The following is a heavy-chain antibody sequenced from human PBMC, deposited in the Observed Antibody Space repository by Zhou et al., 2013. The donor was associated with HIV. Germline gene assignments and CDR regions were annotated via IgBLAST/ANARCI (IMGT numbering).Heavy chain of an antibody. V-gene: IGHV1-8*01. D-gene: IGHD6-13*01. Sequence: LVQSGAEIKKPGTSVKVSCQASGFSFGSYSFSWVRQGPGQRLEWMGWMNPNSGNTGYARKFQGRLTMTTNTSISTAFMELRSLRSEDTAIYFCARGFIAAAGTPPIHFDYWGPGTVVTVSA. CDR2: MNPNSGNT. CDR1: GFSFGSYS. J-gene: IGHJ4*02. CDR3: ARGFIAAAGTPPIHFDY.